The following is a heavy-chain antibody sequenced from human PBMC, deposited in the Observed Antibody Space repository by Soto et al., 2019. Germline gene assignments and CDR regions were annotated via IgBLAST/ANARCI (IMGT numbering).Heavy chain of an antibody. CDR2: IYSGGST. J-gene: IGHJ4*02. Sequence: EVQLVESGGGLVQPGGSLRLSCAASGFIVSNTYMSWVRQAPGKGLEWVSFIYSGGSTFYADSVKGRFTVSRDSSTNMLYRQMSSLTAEDTAVYYCVNAISSNTSDHYFGQGTLVTVSS. D-gene: IGHD2-8*01. CDR3: VNAISSNTSDHY. V-gene: IGHV3-66*01. CDR1: GFIVSNTY.